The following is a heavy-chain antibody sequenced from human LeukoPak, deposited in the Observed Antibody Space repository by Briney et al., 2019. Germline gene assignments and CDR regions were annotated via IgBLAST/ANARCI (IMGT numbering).Heavy chain of an antibody. CDR3: ARDGVFHDSNGYSFDY. D-gene: IGHD3-22*01. Sequence: PSETLSLTCAVSNYSITSGYFWGWIRQPPGKGLEWIASIYHSGTTYYNPSLRNRVTLFVDTSKNQFSLKLTSLTAADTAVYYCARDGVFHDSNGYSFDYWGQGTLVTVSS. J-gene: IGHJ4*02. CDR1: NYSITSGYF. V-gene: IGHV4-38-2*02. CDR2: IYHSGTT.